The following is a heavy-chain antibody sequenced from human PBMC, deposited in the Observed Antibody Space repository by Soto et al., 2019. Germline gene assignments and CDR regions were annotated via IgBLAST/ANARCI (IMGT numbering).Heavy chain of an antibody. CDR3: ARDPPGIAASGAGG. Sequence: EVQLVESGGGLIQPGGSLRLSCAASGFTVSNNYMRWVRQAPGKGLEWVSLIYSGGNTHYADSVKGRFTTSRDDSKNTLYLQMTSLRVEDTAVYYCARDPPGIAASGAGGWGQGTLVTVSS. D-gene: IGHD6-13*01. J-gene: IGHJ4*02. CDR1: GFTVSNNY. V-gene: IGHV3-53*01. CDR2: IYSGGNT.